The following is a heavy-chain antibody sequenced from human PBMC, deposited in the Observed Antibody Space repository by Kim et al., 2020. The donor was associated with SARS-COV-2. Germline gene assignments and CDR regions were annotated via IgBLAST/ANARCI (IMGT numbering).Heavy chain of an antibody. D-gene: IGHD2-2*01. CDR3: ARARHDGYCSSTSCHAEYFQH. CDR2: IKQDGSEK. J-gene: IGHJ1*01. Sequence: GGSLRLSCAASGFTFSSYWMSWVRQAPGKGLEWVANIKQDGSEKYYVDSVKGRFTISRDNAKNSLYLQMNSLRAEDTAVYYCARARHDGYCSSTSCHAEYFQHWGQGTLVTVSS. CDR1: GFTFSSYW. V-gene: IGHV3-7*03.